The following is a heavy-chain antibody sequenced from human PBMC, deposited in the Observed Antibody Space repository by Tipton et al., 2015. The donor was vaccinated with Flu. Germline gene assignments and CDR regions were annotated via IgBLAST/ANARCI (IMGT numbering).Heavy chain of an antibody. Sequence: QLVQSGGGLVKPGGSLRLSCAASGFTLSSYSMNWVRQAPGKGLEWVSSISSSSSYIYYADSVKGRFTISRDNAKNSLYLQMNSLRAEDTAVYYCAGDLGSSWGIDYWGQGTLVTVSS. CDR3: AGDLGSSWGIDY. D-gene: IGHD6-13*01. V-gene: IGHV3-21*01. CDR1: GFTLSSYS. CDR2: ISSSSSYI. J-gene: IGHJ4*02.